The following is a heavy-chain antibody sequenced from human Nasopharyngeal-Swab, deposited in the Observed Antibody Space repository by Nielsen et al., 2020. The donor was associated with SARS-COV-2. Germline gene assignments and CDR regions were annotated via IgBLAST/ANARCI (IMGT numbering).Heavy chain of an antibody. J-gene: IGHJ4*02. V-gene: IGHV3-30-3*01. D-gene: IGHD5-18*01. Sequence: GESLKISWAASGFTFSSYAIHWVRQAPGKGLEWVAVISYDGSNKYYADSVKGRFTISRDNSRNTLYLQMNSLRAEDTAVYYCARAGGGYSYADYRGQGTLVTVSS. CDR3: ARAGGGYSYADY. CDR2: ISYDGSNK. CDR1: GFTFSSYA.